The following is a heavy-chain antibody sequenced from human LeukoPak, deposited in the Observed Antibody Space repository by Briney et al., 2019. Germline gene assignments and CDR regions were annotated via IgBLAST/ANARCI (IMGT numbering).Heavy chain of an antibody. V-gene: IGHV3-48*03. J-gene: IGHJ5*02. CDR3: ARDAADSNFLNWFDP. Sequence: GGSLRLSCAASGFRFRNYEMNWVRQAPGKGLEWVSYVSSGAGTIYYADSVKGRFTISRDDAKNSVYLQMNNLRVEDTAVYYCARDAADSNFLNWFDPWGQGTLVIVSS. CDR1: GFRFRNYE. D-gene: IGHD4-11*01. CDR2: VSSGAGTI.